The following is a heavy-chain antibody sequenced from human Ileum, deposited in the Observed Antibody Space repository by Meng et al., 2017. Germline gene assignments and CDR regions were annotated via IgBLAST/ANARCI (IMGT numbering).Heavy chain of an antibody. J-gene: IGHJ4*02. V-gene: IGHV4-30-4*01. CDR2: IYYSVST. D-gene: IGHD3-22*01. CDR1: GCSIRSCDYY. Sequence: QVPLPESGPGLVKPSQNLSLPCPVSGCSIRSCDYYWRWILQPPGKDLEWIGYIYYSVSTYYNPSLKSRLTIAVDTSKNQFSLKLSSVTAADTAVYYCARDRDSSGYYPYWGQGTLVTVSS. CDR3: ARDRDSSGYYPY.